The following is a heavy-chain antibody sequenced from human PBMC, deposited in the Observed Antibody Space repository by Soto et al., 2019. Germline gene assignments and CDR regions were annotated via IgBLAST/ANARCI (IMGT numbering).Heavy chain of an antibody. Sequence: GGSVRLSCTASGFTFGDYAMSWFRQAPGKGLEWVGFIRSKAYGGTTEYAASVKGRFTIPRDDSKSIAYLQMNSLKTEDTAVYYCTSPVSITRSDYYYYYGMDVWGQGTTVTVSS. CDR1: GFTFGDYA. CDR2: IRSKAYGGTT. D-gene: IGHD5-12*01. V-gene: IGHV3-49*03. J-gene: IGHJ6*02. CDR3: TSPVSITRSDYYYYYGMDV.